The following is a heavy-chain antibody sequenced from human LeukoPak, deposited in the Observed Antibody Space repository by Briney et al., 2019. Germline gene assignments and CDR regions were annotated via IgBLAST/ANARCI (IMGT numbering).Heavy chain of an antibody. Sequence: SETLSLTCTVSGGSISSYYWSWIRQPPGKGLEWIGYIYYSGSTNYNPSLKSRVTISVDTSKNQFSLKLSSVTAADAAVYYCARHEVYGDYIFDYWGQGTLVTVSS. J-gene: IGHJ4*02. CDR3: ARHEVYGDYIFDY. CDR2: IYYSGST. CDR1: GGSISSYY. D-gene: IGHD4-17*01. V-gene: IGHV4-59*08.